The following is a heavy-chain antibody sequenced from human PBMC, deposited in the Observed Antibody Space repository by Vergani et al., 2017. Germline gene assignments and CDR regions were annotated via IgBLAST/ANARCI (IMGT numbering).Heavy chain of an antibody. CDR2: IYYSGST. V-gene: IGHV4-59*01. Sequence: QVQLQESGPGLVKASQILSLTCTVLGGSISSYYWSWIRQPPGKGLEWIGYIYYSGSTNYNLTLKSRVTISVDTSKNQFSLKLSSVTAADTAVYYCARERYYYDSSGFDYWGQGTLVTVSS. CDR3: ARERYYYDSSGFDY. D-gene: IGHD3-22*01. J-gene: IGHJ4*02. CDR1: GGSISSYY.